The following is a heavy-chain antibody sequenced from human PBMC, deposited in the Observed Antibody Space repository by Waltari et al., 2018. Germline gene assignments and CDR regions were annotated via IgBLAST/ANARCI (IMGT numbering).Heavy chain of an antibody. Sequence: QVQLQQWGAGLLKPSETLSLTCAVYGGSFSGYYWSWIRQPPGKGLEWIGEINQSGSTNYNPSLKSRVTISVDTSKNQFSLKLSSVTAADTAVYYCARARSGWSIDYWGQGTLVTVSS. CDR3: ARARSGWSIDY. CDR2: INQSGST. J-gene: IGHJ4*02. CDR1: GGSFSGYY. D-gene: IGHD6-19*01. V-gene: IGHV4-34*01.